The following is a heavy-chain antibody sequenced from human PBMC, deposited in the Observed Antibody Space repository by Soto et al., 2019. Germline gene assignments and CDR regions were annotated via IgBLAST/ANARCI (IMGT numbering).Heavy chain of an antibody. CDR1: GYSISSGYY. CDR3: ARIGGYHGPLDY. J-gene: IGHJ4*02. V-gene: IGHV4-38-2*01. CDR2: IYHSGST. D-gene: IGHD3-3*01. Sequence: SVTQSRTCAVAGYSISSGYYWGWIRQPPGKGLEWIGSIYHSGSTYYSPSLKSRVATSLDTSENQFSLKVNSVTAADTAVYYCARIGGYHGPLDYWGKGTPVTVSS.